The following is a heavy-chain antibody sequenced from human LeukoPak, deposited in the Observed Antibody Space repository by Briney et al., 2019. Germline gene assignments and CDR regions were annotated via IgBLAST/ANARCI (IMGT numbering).Heavy chain of an antibody. CDR2: ISSSGSTI. CDR3: AKDLSAGVAATNFDY. D-gene: IGHD2-15*01. J-gene: IGHJ4*02. V-gene: IGHV3-48*03. Sequence: GGSLRLSCAASGFTFSSYEMNWVRQAPGKGLEWVSYISSSGSTIYYADSVKGRFTISRDNSKNTLYLQMNSLRAEDTAVYYCAKDLSAGVAATNFDYWGQGTLVTVSS. CDR1: GFTFSSYE.